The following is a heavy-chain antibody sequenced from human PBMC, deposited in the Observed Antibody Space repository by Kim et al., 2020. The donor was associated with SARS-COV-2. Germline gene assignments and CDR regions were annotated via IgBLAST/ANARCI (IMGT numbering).Heavy chain of an antibody. Sequence: YNPSLKSRVTISVDTSKNQFSLKLSSVTAADTAVYYCARGGSWYYYGMDVWGQGTTVTVSS. J-gene: IGHJ6*02. D-gene: IGHD6-13*01. V-gene: IGHV4-34*01. CDR3: ARGGSWYYYGMDV.